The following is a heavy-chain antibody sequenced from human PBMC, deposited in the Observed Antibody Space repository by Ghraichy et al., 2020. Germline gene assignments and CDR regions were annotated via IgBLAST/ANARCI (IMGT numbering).Heavy chain of an antibody. J-gene: IGHJ6*02. D-gene: IGHD6-13*01. CDR3: ARMGQQLTTRGYYYYYYGMDV. V-gene: IGHV2-26*01. CDR1: GFSLSNARMG. CDR2: IFSNDEK. Sequence: SGPTLVKPTETLTLTCTVSGFSLSNARMGVSWIRQPPGKVLEWLAHIFSNDEKSYSTSLKSRLTISKDTSKSQVVLTMTNMDPVDTATYYCARMGQQLTTRGYYYYYYGMDVWGQGTTVTVSS.